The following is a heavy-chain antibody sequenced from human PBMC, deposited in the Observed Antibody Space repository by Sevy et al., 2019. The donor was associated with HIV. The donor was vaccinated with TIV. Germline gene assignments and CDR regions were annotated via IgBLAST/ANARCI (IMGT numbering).Heavy chain of an antibody. Sequence: SETLSLTCDVSGGSVSNGDYYWSWIRQPPGKGLEWFGYIYYSGSGYYNPFLKSRVTISVDTSKNQFSLTLKSVTAADTAIYYCASKRGYTHGPFESWGQGTLVTVSS. CDR1: GGSVSNGDYY. CDR3: ASKRGYTHGPFES. V-gene: IGHV4-30-4*01. D-gene: IGHD5-12*01. J-gene: IGHJ4*02. CDR2: IYYSGSG.